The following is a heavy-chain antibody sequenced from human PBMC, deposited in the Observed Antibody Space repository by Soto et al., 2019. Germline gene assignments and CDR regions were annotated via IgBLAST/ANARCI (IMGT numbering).Heavy chain of an antibody. CDR2: IYWDDDK. D-gene: IGHD3-10*01. Sequence: QITLKESGPTLVKPTQTLTLTCTFSGFSLTTRGVGVGWIRQPPGTALEWLALIYWDDDKRYSPSLKSRLTITKDTTKNQVVLTLTNMDPVDTATYYCAHVPGSGQLLYSYYYYMDVWGKGATVAVS. V-gene: IGHV2-5*02. CDR3: AHVPGSGQLLYSYYYYMDV. CDR1: GFSLTTRGVG. J-gene: IGHJ6*03.